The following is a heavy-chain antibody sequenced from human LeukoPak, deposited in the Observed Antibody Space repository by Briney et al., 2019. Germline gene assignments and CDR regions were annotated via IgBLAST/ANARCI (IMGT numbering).Heavy chain of an antibody. V-gene: IGHV4-59*01. D-gene: IGHD1-7*01. Sequence: SETLSLTCAVAGGSISSYYWSWIRQPPGKGLEWNGYIYSSGSTNYNPSLKSRVTISMDTSTNQFSLKLSSVTAADPAVYYCARVTGVTGTHYYMDVWGKGTTATVSS. CDR2: IYSSGST. J-gene: IGHJ6*03. CDR3: ARVTGVTGTHYYMDV. CDR1: GGSISSYY.